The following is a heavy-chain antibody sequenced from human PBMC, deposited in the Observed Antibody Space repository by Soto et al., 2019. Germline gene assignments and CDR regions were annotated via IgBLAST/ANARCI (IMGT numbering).Heavy chain of an antibody. CDR3: ARGKDSDGYYYFDY. Sequence: QVQLQESGPGLVKPSQTLSLTCTVSGGSVSSGAYYWSWIRQHPGKGLEWIGYIFSTGGAYYIPSLKSRLFISADTSDNHFSLRLSSVTAADTAVYYCARGKDSDGYYYFDYWGQGTLVTVSS. CDR2: IFSTGGA. CDR1: GGSVSSGAYY. J-gene: IGHJ4*02. D-gene: IGHD3-22*01. V-gene: IGHV4-31*03.